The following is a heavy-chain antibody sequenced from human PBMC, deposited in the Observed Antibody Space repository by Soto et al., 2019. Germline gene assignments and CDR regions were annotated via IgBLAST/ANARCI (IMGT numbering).Heavy chain of an antibody. V-gene: IGHV2-5*02. J-gene: IGHJ4*02. CDR2: IYWDDDK. Sequence: GLDLEWLALIYWDDDKRYSPSLKSRLTITKDNSKNQVVLTMTNMDPVDTATYYCAHYSSTSSFDYWGQGTLVTVSS. CDR3: AHYSSTSSFDY. D-gene: IGHD6-13*01.